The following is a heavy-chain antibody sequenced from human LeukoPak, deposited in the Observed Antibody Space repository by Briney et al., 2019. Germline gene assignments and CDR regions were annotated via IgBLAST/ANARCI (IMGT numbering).Heavy chain of an antibody. J-gene: IGHJ4*02. D-gene: IGHD3-22*01. CDR3: AREGVVGSGYYYFDY. V-gene: IGHV3-21*01. Sequence: PVGSLRLSCAASGFTFSNYSLNWVRQAPGKGLEWVSSISSSSSYIYYADSVKGRFTISRDNAKNSLYLQMNSLRAEDTAVYYCAREGVVGSGYYYFDYWGQGTLVTVSS. CDR2: ISSSSSYI. CDR1: GFTFSNYS.